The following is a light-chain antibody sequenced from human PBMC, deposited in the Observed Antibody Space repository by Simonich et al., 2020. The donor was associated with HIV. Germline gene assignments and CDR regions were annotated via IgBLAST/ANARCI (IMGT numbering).Light chain of an antibody. J-gene: IGKJ2*01. Sequence: DIVMTQSPDSLAGSLGERATLNCKSSQIVVPSSRNKNYLAWYQQKPGKPLKLLFYWASTRQSGVSNRFSGTGSGTDFTLTISSLQAEDVAVYYCQQRSNWPPFGQGTKLEIK. V-gene: IGKV4-1*01. CDR2: WAS. CDR3: QQRSNWPP. CDR1: QIVVPSSRNKNY.